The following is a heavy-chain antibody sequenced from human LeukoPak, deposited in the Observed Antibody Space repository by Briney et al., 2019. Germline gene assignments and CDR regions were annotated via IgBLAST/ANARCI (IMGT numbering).Heavy chain of an antibody. CDR3: ARRHYYGSGNYKGNGMDV. D-gene: IGHD3-10*01. Sequence: GGSLRLSCAASGFTFSSCAFHWVRQAPGQGLERVAVISADATSQKYADSVKGRFTISRDDSKNTLYLQMNSLSAEDTAVYYCARRHYYGSGNYKGNGMDVWGQGTTVTVSS. V-gene: IGHV3-30*04. CDR2: ISADATSQ. CDR1: GFTFSSCA. J-gene: IGHJ6*02.